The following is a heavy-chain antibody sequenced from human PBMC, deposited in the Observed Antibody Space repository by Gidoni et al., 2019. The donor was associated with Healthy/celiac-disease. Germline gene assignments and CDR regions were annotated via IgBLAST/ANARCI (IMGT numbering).Heavy chain of an antibody. Sequence: LEWVSYISSSSSTIYYADSVKGRFTISRDNAKNSLYLQMNSLRDEDTAVYYCARDYDSDYYGMDVWGQGTTVTVSS. CDR3: ARDYDSDYYGMDV. J-gene: IGHJ6*02. V-gene: IGHV3-48*02. D-gene: IGHD3-3*01. CDR2: ISSSSSTI.